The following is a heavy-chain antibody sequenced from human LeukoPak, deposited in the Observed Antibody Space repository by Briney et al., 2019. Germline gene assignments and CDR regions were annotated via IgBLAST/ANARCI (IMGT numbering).Heavy chain of an antibody. V-gene: IGHV3-48*03. CDR2: ISSSGSTI. D-gene: IGHD6-13*01. CDR3: ARDDGYSSSWYYFDY. Sequence: PGASLRLSCAASGFGFGAYAMIWVRQAPGKGLEWVSYISSSGSTIYYADSVKGRFTISRDNAKNSLYLQMNSLRAEDTAVYYCARDDGYSSSWYYFDYWGQGTLVTVSS. CDR1: GFGFGAYA. J-gene: IGHJ4*02.